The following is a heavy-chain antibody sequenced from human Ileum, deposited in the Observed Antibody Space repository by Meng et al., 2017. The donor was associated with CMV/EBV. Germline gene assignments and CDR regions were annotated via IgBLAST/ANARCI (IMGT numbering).Heavy chain of an antibody. CDR1: GASIGTYS. V-gene: IGHV4-4*07. D-gene: IGHD3-10*01. Sequence: QGQLQASGPGFLKPSAPLSLTVTASGASIGTYSWTWIRQPAGKGLGWIGHIYTGGNTNYNPSLKSRVTMSVDTSQTQFSLRLSSVTAADTAVYYCARASGFRGAKFDYWGQGILVTVSS. J-gene: IGHJ4*02. CDR3: ARASGFRGAKFDY. CDR2: IYTGGNT.